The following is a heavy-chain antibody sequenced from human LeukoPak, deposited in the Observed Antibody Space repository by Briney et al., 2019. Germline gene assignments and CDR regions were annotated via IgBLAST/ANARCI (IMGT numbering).Heavy chain of an antibody. V-gene: IGHV4-34*01. CDR3: ARGIAAAWAIDY. Sequence: SETLSLTCAVYGGSFSGYYWSWIRQPPGKGLEWIGEINHSGSTNYNPSLKSRVTISVDTSKNQFSLKLSSVTAADTAVYYCARGIAAAWAIDYWGQGTLVTVSS. J-gene: IGHJ4*02. CDR2: INHSGST. CDR1: GGSFSGYY. D-gene: IGHD6-13*01.